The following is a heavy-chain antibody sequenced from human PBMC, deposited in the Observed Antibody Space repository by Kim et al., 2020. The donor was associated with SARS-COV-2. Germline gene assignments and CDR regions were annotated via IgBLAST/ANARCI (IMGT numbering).Heavy chain of an antibody. Sequence: SVKVSCKASGGTFSSYAISWVRQAPGQGLEWMGGIIPIFGTANYAQKFQGRVTITADESTSTAYMELSSLRSEDMAVYYCARGLYGDYVADFDYWGQGTLVTVSS. J-gene: IGHJ4*02. CDR1: GGTFSSYA. CDR3: ARGLYGDYVADFDY. D-gene: IGHD4-17*01. CDR2: IIPIFGTA. V-gene: IGHV1-69*13.